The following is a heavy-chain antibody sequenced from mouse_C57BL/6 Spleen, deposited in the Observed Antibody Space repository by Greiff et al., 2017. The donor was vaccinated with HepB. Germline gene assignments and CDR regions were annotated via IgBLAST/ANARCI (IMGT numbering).Heavy chain of an antibody. CDR3: ARDEPDGVDY. Sequence: QVQLKQPGAELVRPGSSVKLSCKASGYTFTSYWMHWVKQRPIQGLEWIGNIDPSDSETHYNQKFKDKATLTVDKSSSTAYMQLSSLTSEDSAVYYCARDEPDGVDYWGQGTTLTVSS. J-gene: IGHJ2*01. CDR2: IDPSDSET. V-gene: IGHV1-52*01. CDR1: GYTFTSYW.